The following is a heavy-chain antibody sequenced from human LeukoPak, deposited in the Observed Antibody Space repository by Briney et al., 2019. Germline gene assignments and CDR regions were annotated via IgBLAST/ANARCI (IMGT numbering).Heavy chain of an antibody. CDR3: ARAHGLLWFGESNNWFDP. D-gene: IGHD3-10*01. CDR1: GGSISSYY. CDR2: IYYSGST. Sequence: SETLSLTCTVSGGSISSYYWSWIRQPPGKGLEWIGYIYYSGSTNYNPSLKSRVTISVDTSKNQFSLKLSSVTAADTAVYYCARAHGLLWFGESNNWFDPWGQGTLVTVSS. J-gene: IGHJ5*02. V-gene: IGHV4-59*01.